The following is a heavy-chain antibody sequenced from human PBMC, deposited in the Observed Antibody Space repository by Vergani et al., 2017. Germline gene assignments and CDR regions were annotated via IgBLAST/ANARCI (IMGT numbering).Heavy chain of an antibody. J-gene: IGHJ4*02. CDR3: ARSIVSRNPPHYFDN. Sequence: QVQLQESGPGLVRPSETLALTCTVSGGSLSGYYWNWIRQTPGEGLEWIGYVEDSGYFNYNPSLKTRVSMSSDTSNNQFSLMLSSVTVADTAVYYCARSIVSRNPPHYFDNWGQGTLVTVSS. D-gene: IGHD2-15*01. CDR1: GGSLSGYY. CDR2: VEDSGYF. V-gene: IGHV4-59*01.